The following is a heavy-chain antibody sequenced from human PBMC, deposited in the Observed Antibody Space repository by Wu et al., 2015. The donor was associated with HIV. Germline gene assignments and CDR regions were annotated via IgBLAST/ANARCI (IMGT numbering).Heavy chain of an antibody. CDR3: ARDHRIAVAETGWYFDL. CDR1: GGTVSSYA. D-gene: IGHD6-19*01. CDR2: ISAYNGNT. V-gene: IGHV1-18*01. Sequence: QVQLVQSGAEVKKPGSSVKVSCKASGGTVSSYAISWVRQAPGQGLEWMGGISAYNGNTNYAQKLQGRVTMTTDTSTSTAYMELRSLRSDDTAVYYCARDHRIAVAETGWYFDLVGPWPPVVTVSS. J-gene: IGHJ2*01.